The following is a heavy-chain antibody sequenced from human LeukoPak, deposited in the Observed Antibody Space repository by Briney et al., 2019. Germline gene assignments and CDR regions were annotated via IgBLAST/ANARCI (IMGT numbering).Heavy chain of an antibody. CDR1: GFTFSSYL. Sequence: GGSLRLSCAASGFTFSSYLMHWVRQAPGKGLVWVSRIDGDGSVTTYADSVKGRFTISRDNAKHTLYLQMNSLRDEDTAVYYCASAWPSGSPSLDCWGQGTLVTVSS. CDR2: IDGDGSVT. CDR3: ASAWPSGSPSLDC. J-gene: IGHJ4*02. V-gene: IGHV3-74*01. D-gene: IGHD1-26*01.